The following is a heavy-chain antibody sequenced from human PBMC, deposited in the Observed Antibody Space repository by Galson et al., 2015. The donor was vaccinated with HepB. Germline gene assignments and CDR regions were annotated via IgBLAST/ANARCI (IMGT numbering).Heavy chain of an antibody. CDR2: ITYSGGIT. CDR1: GFTFSSYA. D-gene: IGHD3-10*01. CDR3: AKKGITMHSGMYV. V-gene: IGHV3-23*01. J-gene: IGHJ6*02. Sequence: SLRLSCAASGFTFSSYAMSWVRQAPGKGLEWVSGITYSGGITYYADPVKGRFTISRDNSQNTLYLQMNSLRAEDTALYSCAKKGITMHSGMYVWGQGTPVTVSS.